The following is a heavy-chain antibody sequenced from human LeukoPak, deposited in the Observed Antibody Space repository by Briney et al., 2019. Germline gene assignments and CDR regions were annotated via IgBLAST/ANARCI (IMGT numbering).Heavy chain of an antibody. CDR3: ARASRNYYDSSGIDAFDI. Sequence: SVKVSCKASRGTFSSYAISWVRQAPGQGLEWMGRIIPIFGTANYAQKFQGRVTITTDESTSTAYMELSSLRSEDTAVYYCARASRNYYDSSGIDAFDIWGQGTMVTVSS. CDR2: IIPIFGTA. D-gene: IGHD3-22*01. V-gene: IGHV1-69*05. CDR1: RGTFSSYA. J-gene: IGHJ3*02.